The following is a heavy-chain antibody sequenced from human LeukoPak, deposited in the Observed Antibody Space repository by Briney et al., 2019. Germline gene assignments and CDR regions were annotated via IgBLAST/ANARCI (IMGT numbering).Heavy chain of an antibody. V-gene: IGHV5-51*01. Sequence: GESLKISCKGSGYSFTSYWIGWVRQMPGKGLEWMGIIYPGDSDTRYSPSFQGQVTISADKSISTAYLQWSSLKASDTAMYYCARSRTYYDLWSGPNWFDPWGQGTLVTVSS. CDR1: GYSFTSYW. D-gene: IGHD3-3*01. J-gene: IGHJ5*02. CDR3: ARSRTYYDLWSGPNWFDP. CDR2: IYPGDSDT.